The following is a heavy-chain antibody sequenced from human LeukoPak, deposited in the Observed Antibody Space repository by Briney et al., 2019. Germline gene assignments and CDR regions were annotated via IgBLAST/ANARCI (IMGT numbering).Heavy chain of an antibody. CDR1: GFRVNDYY. V-gene: IGHV3-66*03. CDR3: ARDRAAIQDWVEFDP. D-gene: IGHD3/OR15-3a*01. J-gene: IGHJ5*02. Sequence: GGSLRLSCAVSGFRVNDYYMSWVRQAPGKGLEWVGLIRDSGEAFYADFARGRFAISRDESENTLYLQVNSLRVEDTAVYFCARDRAAIQDWVEFDPWGQGTPVIVSS. CDR2: IRDSGEA.